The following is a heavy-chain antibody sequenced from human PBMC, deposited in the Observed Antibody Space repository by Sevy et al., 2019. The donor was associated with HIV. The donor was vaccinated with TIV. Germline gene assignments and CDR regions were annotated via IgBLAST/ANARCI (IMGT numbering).Heavy chain of an antibody. V-gene: IGHV3-23*01. J-gene: IGHJ3*02. Sequence: GGSLRLSCAASGFTFSSYAMSWVRQAPGKGLEWVSAISGSGGSTYYADSVKGRFTISRDNSKNTLYLQMNSLRAEDNAVIYWAKGGKYSSGLDDLSSFDNWGQGTMVTVSS. CDR1: GFTFSSYA. CDR2: ISGSGGST. D-gene: IGHD6-19*01. CDR3: AKGGKYSSGLDDLSSFDN.